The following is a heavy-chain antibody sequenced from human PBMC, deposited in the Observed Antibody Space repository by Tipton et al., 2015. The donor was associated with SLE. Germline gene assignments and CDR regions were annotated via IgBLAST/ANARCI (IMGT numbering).Heavy chain of an antibody. V-gene: IGHV4-34*01. CDR2: INHSGST. CDR3: AREGNYYDSSGYSRPFQH. Sequence: LRLSCAVYGGSFSDYYWSWIRQPPGKGLEWIGEINHSGSTNYNPSLKSRVTISVDTSKNQFSLKLSSVTAADTAVYYCAREGNYYDSSGYSRPFQHWGQGTLVTVSS. CDR1: GGSFSDYY. J-gene: IGHJ1*01. D-gene: IGHD3-22*01.